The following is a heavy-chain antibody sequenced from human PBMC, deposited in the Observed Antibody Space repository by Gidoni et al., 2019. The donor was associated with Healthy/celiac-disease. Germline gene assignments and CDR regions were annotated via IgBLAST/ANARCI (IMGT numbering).Heavy chain of an antibody. Sequence: EVQLVESGGGLVQPGGSLRLYCAASGLPFSRYSMNWVSYISSSSSTIYDADSVKGRFTISRDNAKNSLYLQMNSLRDEDTAVYYCARETDTAMVKDYWGQGTLVTVSS. J-gene: IGHJ4*02. CDR3: ARETDTAMVKDY. CDR1: GLPFSRYS. D-gene: IGHD5-18*01. V-gene: IGHV3-48*02. CDR2: ISSSSSTI.